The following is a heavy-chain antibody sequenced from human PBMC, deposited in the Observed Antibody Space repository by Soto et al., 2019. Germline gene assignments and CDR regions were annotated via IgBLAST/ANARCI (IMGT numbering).Heavy chain of an antibody. CDR2: IYYSGST. CDR1: GGSISSYY. J-gene: IGHJ4*02. Sequence: QVQLQESGPGLVKPSETLSLTCTVSGGSISSYYWSWIRQPPGKGLEWIGYIYYSGSTNYNPSLKSRVTISVDTSKNQFSLKLSSVTAADTAVYYCARGGWLLPFDYWGQGTLVTVSS. D-gene: IGHD6-19*01. CDR3: ARGGWLLPFDY. V-gene: IGHV4-59*08.